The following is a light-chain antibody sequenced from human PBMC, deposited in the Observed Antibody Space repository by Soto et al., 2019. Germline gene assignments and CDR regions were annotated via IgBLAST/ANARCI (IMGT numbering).Light chain of an antibody. CDR1: QRVLYSPNNKNY. CDR2: WAS. J-gene: IGKJ3*01. V-gene: IGKV4-1*01. Sequence: DIVMTQSPDSLAVSLGERATINCKSSQRVLYSPNNKNYVSWYQQKPGQPPKLLIHWASTRESGVPDRFSGSGSGTDFTLTISSLQAEDVAVYFCQQFSSTPFTFGPGTKVDIK. CDR3: QQFSSTPFT.